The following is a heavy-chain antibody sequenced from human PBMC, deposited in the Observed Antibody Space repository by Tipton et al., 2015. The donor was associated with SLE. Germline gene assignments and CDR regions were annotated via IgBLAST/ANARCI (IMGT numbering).Heavy chain of an antibody. D-gene: IGHD6-19*01. V-gene: IGHV4-38-2*01. CDR2: VSHTATA. CDR3: ARARWYSSGSAMGDAFDI. CDR1: GYSIRSDHY. J-gene: IGHJ3*02. Sequence: TLSLTCGVSGYSIRSDHYWDWIRQPPGKGLEWIGSVSHTATADYNPSLTRRVTISIDTSKNQFSLKLNSVTAADTAVYYCARARWYSSGSAMGDAFDIWGQGTMVTVSS.